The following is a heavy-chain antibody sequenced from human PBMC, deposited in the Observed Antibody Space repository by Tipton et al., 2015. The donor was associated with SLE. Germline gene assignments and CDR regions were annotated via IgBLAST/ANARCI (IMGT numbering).Heavy chain of an antibody. J-gene: IGHJ3*02. CDR1: GGSFRGYY. CDR3: ARGPYYDSSGYSFYAFDI. V-gene: IGHV4-34*01. Sequence: TLSLTCAVYGGSFRGYYWSWIRQPPGKGLEGVGEINHSGSPNYNPPLKSRATLSVDRSKNQFSLKRSSVTAADTAVYYCARGPYYDSSGYSFYAFDIWGQGTMVTVSS. D-gene: IGHD3-22*01. CDR2: INHSGSP.